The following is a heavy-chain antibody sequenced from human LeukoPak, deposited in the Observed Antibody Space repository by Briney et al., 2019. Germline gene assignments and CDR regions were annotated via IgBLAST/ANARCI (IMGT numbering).Heavy chain of an antibody. D-gene: IGHD2-2*01. Sequence: SETLSLTCAVYGGSFSGYYWSWIRQPPGKGLEWIGEINHSGSTNYNPSLKSRVTISVDTSKNQFSLKLSSVTAADTAAYYCARGAQLLSHWFDPWGQGTLVTVSS. CDR3: ARGAQLLSHWFDP. J-gene: IGHJ5*02. CDR1: GGSFSGYY. CDR2: INHSGST. V-gene: IGHV4-34*01.